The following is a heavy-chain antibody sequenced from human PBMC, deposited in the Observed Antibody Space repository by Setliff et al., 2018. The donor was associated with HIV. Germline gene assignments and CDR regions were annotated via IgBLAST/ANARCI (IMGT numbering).Heavy chain of an antibody. CDR3: ARLGSGWSDSYYYAMDI. Sequence: ASVKVSCKPSGYTFTTYGLSWVRQAPGQGLEWMGWISTYSDETSSSQNLQGRLTMTTDTSTGTAYMELRSLRSDDTAMYFCARLGSGWSDSYYYAMDIWGQGTTVTVS. J-gene: IGHJ6*02. CDR1: GYTFTTYG. V-gene: IGHV1-18*01. D-gene: IGHD6-19*01. CDR2: ISTYSDET.